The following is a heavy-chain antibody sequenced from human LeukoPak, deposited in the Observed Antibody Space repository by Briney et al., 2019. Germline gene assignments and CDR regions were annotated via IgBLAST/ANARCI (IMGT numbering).Heavy chain of an antibody. D-gene: IGHD3-22*01. Sequence: PSETLSLTCAVYGGSFSGYYWSWIRQPPGKGLEWIGEINHSGSTNYNPSLKSRVTISVDTSKNQFSLKLSSVTAADTAMYYCARYLYDSLAFDIWGQGTMVTVSS. V-gene: IGHV4-34*01. CDR2: INHSGST. CDR3: ARYLYDSLAFDI. J-gene: IGHJ3*02. CDR1: GGSFSGYY.